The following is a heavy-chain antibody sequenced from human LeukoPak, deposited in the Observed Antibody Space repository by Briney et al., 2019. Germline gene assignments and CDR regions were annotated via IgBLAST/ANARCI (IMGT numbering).Heavy chain of an antibody. CDR3: ARDGRRGSYGHWFDP. D-gene: IGHD3-16*01. CDR2: IYASGSA. J-gene: IGHJ5*02. CDR1: SGSISNYY. Sequence: SETLSLTCTVSSGSISNYYWSWIRQPPGKGLEWIGYIYASGSANYNPSLKSRVTISVDTSKNQFSLRLSSVTAADTAVYYCARDGRRGSYGHWFDPWGQGTLVTVSS. V-gene: IGHV4-59*01.